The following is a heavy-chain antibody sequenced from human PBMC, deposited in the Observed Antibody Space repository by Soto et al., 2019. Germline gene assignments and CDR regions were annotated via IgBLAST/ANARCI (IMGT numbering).Heavy chain of an antibody. CDR1: GYTFTSYG. CDR2: ISAYNGNT. V-gene: IGHV1-18*01. Sequence: SSVKVSCKASGYTFTSYGISWVRQATCQGLERMGWISAYNGNTNYAQKLQGRVTITTDTSKSTANMELRSLRTDGTAVYYYARVKLYLYVSWTQGTLVTVSS. D-gene: IGHD3-16*01. CDR3: ARVKLYLYVS. J-gene: IGHJ5*02.